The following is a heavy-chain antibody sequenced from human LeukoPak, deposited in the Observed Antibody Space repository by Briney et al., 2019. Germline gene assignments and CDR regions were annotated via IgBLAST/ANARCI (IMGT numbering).Heavy chain of an antibody. CDR3: ARGGVYDSSGYYTDDAFDI. V-gene: IGHV3-64*02. CDR1: GFTFSSYA. Sequence: AGSLRLSCAASGFTFSSYAMHWVRQAPGKGLEYVSAISSNGGSTYYADSVKGRFTISRDNSKNTLYLQMGSLRAEDMAVYYCARGGVYDSSGYYTDDAFDIWGQGTMVTVSS. CDR2: ISSNGGST. D-gene: IGHD3-22*01. J-gene: IGHJ3*02.